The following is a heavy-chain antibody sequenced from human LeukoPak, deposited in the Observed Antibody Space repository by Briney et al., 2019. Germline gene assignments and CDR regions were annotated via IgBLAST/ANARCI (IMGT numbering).Heavy chain of an antibody. V-gene: IGHV1-2*02. CDR2: ISPNSGGT. D-gene: IGHD1-26*01. CDR1: GYTFTGYY. J-gene: IGHJ4*02. Sequence: GASVKVSCKASGYTFTGYYIHWVRQAPGLGVEWVGWISPNSGGTNYAQKFQGRVTMTRDTSISTAYMELSRLRSDDTAVYYCARERSGSQGGYYFDYWGQGTLVTVSS. CDR3: ARERSGSQGGYYFDY.